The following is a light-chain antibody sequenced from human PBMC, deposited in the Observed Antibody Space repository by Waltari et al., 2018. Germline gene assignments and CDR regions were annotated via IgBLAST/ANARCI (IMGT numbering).Light chain of an antibody. CDR3: AAWDDSLNGWV. J-gene: IGLJ3*02. Sequence: QPVLTQPPSVSAAPGPKVTISCSGSRSNHEHNAVNLYQFLPERTPRLLIYYDDLLASGVSGRFSGSKSGTSASLAISGLQSEDEAEYYCAAWDDSLNGWVFGGGTKLTVL. CDR2: YDD. V-gene: IGLV1-36*01. CDR1: RSNHEHNA.